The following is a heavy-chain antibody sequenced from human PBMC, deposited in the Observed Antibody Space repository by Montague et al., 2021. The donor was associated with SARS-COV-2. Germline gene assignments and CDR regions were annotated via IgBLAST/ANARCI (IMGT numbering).Heavy chain of an antibody. CDR2: VTTSGST. V-gene: IGHV4-4*07. CDR1: GGSITGFS. J-gene: IGHJ4*02. Sequence: SETLSLTCTVSGGSITGFSWSWIRQPPGKGLEWIGRVTTSGSTNYSPSRMSRVTMSVDTSKNQFSLNLNSVTAADTAVYYCARALTRPLSLDFWGQGTLVTVSS. CDR3: ARALTRPLSLDF. D-gene: IGHD4/OR15-4a*01.